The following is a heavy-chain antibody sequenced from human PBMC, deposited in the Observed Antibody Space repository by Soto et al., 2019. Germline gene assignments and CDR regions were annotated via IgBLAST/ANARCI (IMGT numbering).Heavy chain of an antibody. V-gene: IGHV3-33*01. CDR1: GFTFSSYG. J-gene: IGHJ4*02. Sequence: GGSLRLSCAASGFTFSSYGMHWVRQAPGKGLEWVAVIWYDGSNKYYADSVKGRFTISRDNSKNTLYLQMNSLRAEDTAVYYWARDLNLCGDYVDYWGQGTLVTVSS. CDR3: ARDLNLCGDYVDY. CDR2: IWYDGSNK. D-gene: IGHD3-9*01.